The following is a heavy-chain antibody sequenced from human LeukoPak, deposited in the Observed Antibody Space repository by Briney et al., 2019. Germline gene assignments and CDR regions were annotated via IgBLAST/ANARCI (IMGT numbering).Heavy chain of an antibody. CDR2: VNPNSGGT. V-gene: IGHV1-2*02. D-gene: IGHD3-9*01. CDR3: ARADYDILTGYYWVDY. Sequence: GASVKVSCKASGYTFTGYYMHWVRQAPGQGLAWMGWVNPNSGGTNYAQKFQGRVTMTRDTSISTAYMGLSRLRSDGTAVYYCARADYDILTGYYWVDYWGQGTLVTVSS. J-gene: IGHJ4*02. CDR1: GYTFTGYY.